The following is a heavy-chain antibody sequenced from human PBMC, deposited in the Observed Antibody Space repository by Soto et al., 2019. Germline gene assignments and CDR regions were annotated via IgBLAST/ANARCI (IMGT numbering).Heavy chain of an antibody. Sequence: QVQLVQSGAEVKKPGSSVKVSCKASGGTFSSYTISWVRQAPGQGLEWMGRIIPILGIANYAQKFQGRVTITADKSTSTAYMELSSLRSEDTAVYYCAREITMKYYYYMAVWVRGTTVTVTS. V-gene: IGHV1-69*08. D-gene: IGHD3-22*01. CDR1: GGTFSSYT. J-gene: IGHJ6*03. CDR2: IIPILGIA. CDR3: AREITMKYYYYMAV.